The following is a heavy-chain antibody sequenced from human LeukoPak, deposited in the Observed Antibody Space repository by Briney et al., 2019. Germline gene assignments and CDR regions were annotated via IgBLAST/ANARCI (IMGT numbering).Heavy chain of an antibody. CDR2: IYYSGST. Sequence: SETLSLTCTVSGGSISSSSYYWGWLRQPPGKGLEWIGSIYYSGSTYYNPSLKSRVTISVDTSKNQFSLKLSPVTAADTAVDYCARLQSTVSGYDYWGQGSQVTVSS. J-gene: IGHJ4*02. V-gene: IGHV4-39*01. CDR3: ARLQSTVSGYDY. CDR1: GGSISSSSYY. D-gene: IGHD4-11*01.